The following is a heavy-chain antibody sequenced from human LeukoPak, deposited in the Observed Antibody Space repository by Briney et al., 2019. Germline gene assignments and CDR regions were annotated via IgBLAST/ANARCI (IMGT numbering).Heavy chain of an antibody. V-gene: IGHV1-18*01. J-gene: IGHJ6*02. D-gene: IGHD3-10*01. CDR3: GREGTMVRGVMPNYYYYGMDV. CDR1: GYTFTSYG. CDR2: ISAYNGNT. Sequence: GASVKVSCKASGYTFTSYGISWVRQAPGQGLEWMGWISAYNGNTNYAQKLQGRVTMTTDTSTSTAYMELRSLRSDDTAVYYCGREGTMVRGVMPNYYYYGMDVWGQGTTVTVSS.